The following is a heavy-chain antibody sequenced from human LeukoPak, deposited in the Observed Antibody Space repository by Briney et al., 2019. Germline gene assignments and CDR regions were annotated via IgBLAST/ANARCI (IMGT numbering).Heavy chain of an antibody. Sequence: SETLSLTCTISGDSISSNYGSWIRQPPGKGLEWIGYCHYSGNTNYNPSLKSRATISVDMSKNQFSLTLNSVTAADTAVYYCARSASSTSRSAFDIWGQGTRVTASS. CDR2: CHYSGNT. J-gene: IGHJ3*02. CDR3: ARSASSTSRSAFDI. CDR1: GDSISSNY. V-gene: IGHV4-59*13.